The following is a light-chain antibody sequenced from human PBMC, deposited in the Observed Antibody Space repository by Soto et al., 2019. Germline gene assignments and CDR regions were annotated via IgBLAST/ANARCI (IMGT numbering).Light chain of an antibody. J-gene: IGKJ1*01. CDR2: AAS. CDR3: QQSYSTPRT. CDR1: QSITSY. V-gene: IGKV1-39*01. Sequence: DLQMTQSPSSLSASVGDRVTITCRARQSITSYLNWYQQNPGKAPKLLIYAASSLQSGVPSRFSGSGSGTDFTLTISSLQPEDFATYYCQQSYSTPRTFGQGTKVEIK.